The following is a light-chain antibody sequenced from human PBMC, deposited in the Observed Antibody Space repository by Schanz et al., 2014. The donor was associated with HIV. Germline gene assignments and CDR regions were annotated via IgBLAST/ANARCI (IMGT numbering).Light chain of an antibody. Sequence: QSALTQPPSASGSPGQSVNISCTGTSSDVGGYYYVSWYQQHPGKAPKLMIYDVSNRPSGVSSRFSGSKSGNTASLIVSGLQAEDEAEYYCSSYSGHNNLGIFGGGTKLTVL. V-gene: IGLV2-8*01. CDR3: SSYSGHNNLGI. J-gene: IGLJ2*01. CDR1: SSDVGGYYY. CDR2: DVS.